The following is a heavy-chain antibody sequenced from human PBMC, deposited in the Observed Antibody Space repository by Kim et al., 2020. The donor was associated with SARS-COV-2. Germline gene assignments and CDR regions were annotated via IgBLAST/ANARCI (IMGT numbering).Heavy chain of an antibody. Sequence: GGSLRLSCAASGFTFSNYGVSWVRQAPGKGLEWVSAISFGGVTDYADSVRGRFTTSRDNPKSTAYLQMNSLRAEDTAVYYCAGICGTTSCSDDYWGQGTLVTVSS. CDR2: ISFGGVT. CDR3: AGICGTTSCSDDY. CDR1: GFTFSNYG. J-gene: IGHJ4*02. D-gene: IGHD2-2*01. V-gene: IGHV3-23*01.